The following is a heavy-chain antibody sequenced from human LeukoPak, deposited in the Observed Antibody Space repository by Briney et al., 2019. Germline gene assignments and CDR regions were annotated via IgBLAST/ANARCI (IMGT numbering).Heavy chain of an antibody. CDR3: ARGGIAAPGGDYYFDY. CDR2: INHSGST. V-gene: IGHV4-34*01. CDR1: GFTFSSYE. J-gene: IGHJ4*02. D-gene: IGHD6-13*01. Sequence: GSLRLSCAASGFTFSSYEMNWIRQPPGKGLEWIGEINHSGSTNYNPSLKSRVTISVDTSKNQFSLKLSSVTAADTAVYYCARGGIAAPGGDYYFDYWGQGTLVTVSS.